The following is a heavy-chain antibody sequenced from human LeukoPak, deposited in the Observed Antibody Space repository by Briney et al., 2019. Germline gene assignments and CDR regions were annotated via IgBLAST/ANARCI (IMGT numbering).Heavy chain of an antibody. Sequence: TLSLTCTVSGGSISSGGYYWSWIRQHPGKGLEWIGYIYYSGSTYYNPSLKSRVTISVDTSKNQFSLKLSSVTAADTAVYYCARGPVQNDFWSGYYTYYYYGMDVWGQGTTVTVSS. CDR3: ARGPVQNDFWSGYYTYYYYGMDV. V-gene: IGHV4-31*03. D-gene: IGHD3-3*01. J-gene: IGHJ6*02. CDR2: IYYSGST. CDR1: GGSISSGGYY.